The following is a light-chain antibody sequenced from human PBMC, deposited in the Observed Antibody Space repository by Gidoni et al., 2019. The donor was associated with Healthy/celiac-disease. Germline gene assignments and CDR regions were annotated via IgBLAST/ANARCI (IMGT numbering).Light chain of an antibody. CDR3: QAWDSSTVV. CDR1: KLGDKY. V-gene: IGLV3-1*01. J-gene: IGLJ2*01. CDR2: QDS. Sequence: YELTQPPSVSVSPGQTASITCSGDKLGDKYACWYQQKPGQSPVLVIYQDSKRPSGIPEQFSGSNSGNTATLTISGTQAMDEADYYCQAWDSSTVVFGGGTKLTVL.